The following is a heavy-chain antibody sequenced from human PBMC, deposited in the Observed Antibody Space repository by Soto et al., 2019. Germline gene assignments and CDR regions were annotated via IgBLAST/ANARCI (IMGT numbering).Heavy chain of an antibody. Sequence: QVPLVQSGAEVKKPGASVKVSCKASGYTFTGYHMHWVRQAPGPGLEWMGWINPNSGGTNYAQKFQGRVTMTRDTSIITAYMEVCRLKSDDTAVYYWARWRRFYASVSLDIVNDAFDVWGQGTMVTVSS. CDR3: ARWRRFYASVSLDIVNDAFDV. D-gene: IGHD3-22*01. V-gene: IGHV1-2*02. CDR2: INPNSGGT. CDR1: GYTFTGYH. J-gene: IGHJ3*01.